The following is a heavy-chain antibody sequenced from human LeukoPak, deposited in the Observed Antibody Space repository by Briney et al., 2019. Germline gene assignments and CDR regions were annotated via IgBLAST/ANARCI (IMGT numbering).Heavy chain of an antibody. Sequence: QSGGSLRLSCAASGFTFSTYWMSWVRQAPGKGLEWVANIKPDGGEEYYVDSVKGRFTISRDNAKNSLFLQMNSLRAEDTAVYYCARVTYAVPDYWGQGTLVTVSS. CDR1: GFTFSTYW. V-gene: IGHV3-7*02. D-gene: IGHD2/OR15-2a*01. CDR3: ARVTYAVPDY. CDR2: IKPDGGEE. J-gene: IGHJ4*02.